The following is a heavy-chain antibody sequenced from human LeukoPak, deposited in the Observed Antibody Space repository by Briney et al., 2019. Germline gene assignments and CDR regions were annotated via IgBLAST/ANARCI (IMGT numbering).Heavy chain of an antibody. D-gene: IGHD1-26*01. CDR3: VRVGASTSYYFDF. V-gene: IGHV3-48*04. Sequence: GGSLRLSCAASGFTFSFYGMNWVRQAPGKGLEWISFSTNSSRTIYYADSVKGRFTISRDNAKNSLYLQMNSLRAEDTAVYYCVRVGASTSYYFDFWGQGTLVTVSS. CDR1: GFTFSFYG. CDR2: STNSSRTI. J-gene: IGHJ4*02.